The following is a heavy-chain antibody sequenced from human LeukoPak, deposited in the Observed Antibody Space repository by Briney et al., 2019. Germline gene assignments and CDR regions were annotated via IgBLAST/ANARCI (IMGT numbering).Heavy chain of an antibody. D-gene: IGHD3-10*01. J-gene: IGHJ5*02. CDR3: ARDSYYGSGSYHRYNWFDP. CDR2: ISSSSSTI. V-gene: IGHV3-48*01. Sequence: GGSLRLSCAASGFTFSSYEMNWVRQAPGKGLEWVSYISSSSSTIYYADSVKGRFTVSRDNAKNSLYLQMNSLRAEDTAVYYCARDSYYGSGSYHRYNWFDPWGQGTLVTVSS. CDR1: GFTFSSYE.